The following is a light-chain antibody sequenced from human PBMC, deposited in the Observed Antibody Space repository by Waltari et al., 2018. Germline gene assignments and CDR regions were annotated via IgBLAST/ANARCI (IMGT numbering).Light chain of an antibody. Sequence: EIVLTQSPATLSLYPGERATLSCRASQSVNDYLAWYQQKPGQAPRVLIYDASNRATGIPARFSGSGSGTDFTLTISSLEPEDFAVYYCQQRTNWPPGYAFGHGTKLEIK. J-gene: IGKJ2*01. V-gene: IGKV3-11*01. CDR1: QSVNDY. CDR3: QQRTNWPPGYA. CDR2: DAS.